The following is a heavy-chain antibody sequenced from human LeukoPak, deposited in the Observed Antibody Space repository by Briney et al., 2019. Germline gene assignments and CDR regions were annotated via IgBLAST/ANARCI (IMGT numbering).Heavy chain of an antibody. CDR3: ARRGLTGFFDY. CDR2: IYYSGST. V-gene: IGHV4-39*01. D-gene: IGHD3-16*01. Sequence: PSETLSLTCTVSGASISSNSYYWGWIRQPPGKGLEWIGSIYYSGSTYYSPSLKTRVTISVDTSKNQFSLKMSSVTAADTAVYYCARRGLTGFFDYWGQGTLVTVSS. J-gene: IGHJ4*02. CDR1: GASISSNSYY.